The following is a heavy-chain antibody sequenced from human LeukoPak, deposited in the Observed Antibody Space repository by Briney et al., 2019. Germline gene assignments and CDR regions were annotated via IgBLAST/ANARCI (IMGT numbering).Heavy chain of an antibody. CDR2: INHSGST. CDR3: ARGTAHYFDY. CDR1: GGSFSGYY. V-gene: IGHV4-34*01. D-gene: IGHD5-18*01. Sequence: SETLSLTCAVYGGSFSGYYWSWIRQPPGKGLEWIGEINHSGSTNYNPSLKSRVTISVDTSKNQFSLKLSSVTAADTAVYYCARGTAHYFDYWGQGTLVTVSS. J-gene: IGHJ4*02.